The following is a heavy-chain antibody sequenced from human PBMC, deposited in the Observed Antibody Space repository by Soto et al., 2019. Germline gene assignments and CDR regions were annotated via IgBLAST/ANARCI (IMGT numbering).Heavy chain of an antibody. V-gene: IGHV1-18*01. CDR1: GYTFTSYG. Sequence: QVQLVQSGAEVKKPGASVKVSCKASGYTFTSYGISWVRQAPGQGLEWMGWISAYNGNTNYAQKLQGRVTMTTDTPTSTAYMELRSLRSDDTAVYYCARDPVRFYSNYDYYGMDVWGQGTTVTVSS. D-gene: IGHD3-3*01. J-gene: IGHJ6*02. CDR3: ARDPVRFYSNYDYYGMDV. CDR2: ISAYNGNT.